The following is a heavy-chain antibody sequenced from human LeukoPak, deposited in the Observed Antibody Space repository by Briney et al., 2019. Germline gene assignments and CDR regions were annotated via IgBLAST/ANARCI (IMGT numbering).Heavy chain of an antibody. J-gene: IGHJ2*01. D-gene: IGHD5-18*01. Sequence: GESLRLSCAASGFTFSSYGMHWVRQAPGKGLEWVAVISYDGSNKYYEDSVKGRFTISRDNSKNTLYLQMNSLRAEDTAVYYCAKGGYGYWYFDLWGRGTLVTVSS. V-gene: IGHV3-30*18. CDR1: GFTFSSYG. CDR2: ISYDGSNK. CDR3: AKGGYGYWYFDL.